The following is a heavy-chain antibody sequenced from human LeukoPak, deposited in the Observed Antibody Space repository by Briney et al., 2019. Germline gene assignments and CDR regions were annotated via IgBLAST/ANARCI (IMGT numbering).Heavy chain of an antibody. J-gene: IGHJ4*02. D-gene: IGHD4-17*01. CDR3: ARARDYGDYYFDY. V-gene: IGHV1-18*01. CDR1: GYTFTSYG. CDR2: ISAYNGNT. Sequence: GASVKVSCKASGYTFTSYGISWVRQAPGQVLEWMGWISAYNGNTNYAQKLQGRVTMTADTSTSTAYMELRSLRPDDTAVYYCARARDYGDYYFDYWGQGTLVTVSS.